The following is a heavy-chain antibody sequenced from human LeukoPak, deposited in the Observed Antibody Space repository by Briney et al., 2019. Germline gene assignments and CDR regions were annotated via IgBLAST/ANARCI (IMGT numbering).Heavy chain of an antibody. CDR2: ISYDGSNK. V-gene: IGHV3-30-3*01. J-gene: IGHJ4*02. CDR3: ALGEWELRGAGY. CDR1: GFTFSSYA. D-gene: IGHD1-26*01. Sequence: PGGSLRLSCAASGFTFSSYAMHWVRQAPGKGLEWVAVISYDGSNKYYADSVKGRFTISRDNSKNTLYLQMNSLRAEDTAVHYCALGEWELRGAGYWGQGTLVTVSS.